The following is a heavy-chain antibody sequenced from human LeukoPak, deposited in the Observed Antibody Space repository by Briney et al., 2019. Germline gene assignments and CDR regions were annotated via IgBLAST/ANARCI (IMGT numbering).Heavy chain of an antibody. CDR1: GFTFSSHD. D-gene: IGHD3-9*01. CDR3: AKATYYDILGAFDI. V-gene: IGHV3-30*18. CDR2: ISYDGGKK. J-gene: IGHJ3*02. Sequence: GGSLRLSCAASGFTFSSHDMHWVRQAPGKGLEWVAIISYDGGKKDYADSVKGRFTISRDNSKNTLYLQMNSLRAEDTAVYYCAKATYYDILGAFDIWGQGTMVTVSS.